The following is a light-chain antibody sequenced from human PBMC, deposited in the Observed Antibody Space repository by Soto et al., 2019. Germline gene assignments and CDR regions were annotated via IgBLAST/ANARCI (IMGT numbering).Light chain of an antibody. CDR1: SSDVGGYNY. CDR3: CSYAGSYTVV. J-gene: IGLJ2*01. V-gene: IGLV2-11*01. Sequence: QSALTQPRSVSGSPGQSVTISCTGTSSDVGGYNYVSWYQQHPGKAPKLMLYDVSKRPSGVPDRFSGAKSGNTASLTISGLQAEDEADYYCCSYAGSYTVVFGGGPKVTFL. CDR2: DVS.